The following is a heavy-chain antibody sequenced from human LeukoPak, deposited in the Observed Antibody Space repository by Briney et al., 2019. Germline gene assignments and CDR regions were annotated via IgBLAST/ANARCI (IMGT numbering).Heavy chain of an antibody. CDR1: GYTFTSYD. J-gene: IGHJ5*02. D-gene: IGHD4-17*01. CDR3: ARGPYPYGDYVPLYNWFDP. Sequence: ASVKVSCKASGYTFTSYDINWVRQATGQGLEWMGWMNPNSGNTGYAQKFQGRVTITRNTSISTAYMELSSLRSEDTAVYYCARGPYPYGDYVPLYNWFDPWGQGTLVTVSS. V-gene: IGHV1-8*03. CDR2: MNPNSGNT.